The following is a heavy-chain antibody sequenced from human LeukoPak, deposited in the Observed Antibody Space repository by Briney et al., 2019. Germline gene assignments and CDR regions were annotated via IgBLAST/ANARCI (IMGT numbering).Heavy chain of an antibody. CDR2: INTSGGST. CDR3: AILSPDGFDY. J-gene: IGHJ4*02. Sequence: ASVKVSCKASGYTFTGYYMHWVRQAPGQGREGMGMINTSGGSTSYAQKFQGRGTITREKSTRTVYMELRGLRSEDTAVYYCAILSPDGFDYWGQGTLVTVSS. CDR1: GYTFTGYY. V-gene: IGHV1-46*03.